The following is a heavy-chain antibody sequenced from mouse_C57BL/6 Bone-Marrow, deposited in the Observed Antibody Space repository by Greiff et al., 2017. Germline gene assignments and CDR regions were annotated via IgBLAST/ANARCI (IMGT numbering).Heavy chain of an antibody. J-gene: IGHJ4*01. Sequence: VQLQQSGAELVRPGTSVKVSCKASGYAFTNYLIEWVKQRPGQGLEWIGVINPGSGGTNYNEKFKGKATVTAYKSSSTAYMQLSSLTSEDSAVYYCARGTYYGPYAMYYWGQGTSVTVSS. CDR3: ARGTYYGPYAMYY. CDR2: INPGSGGT. D-gene: IGHD1-1*01. V-gene: IGHV1-54*01. CDR1: GYAFTNYL.